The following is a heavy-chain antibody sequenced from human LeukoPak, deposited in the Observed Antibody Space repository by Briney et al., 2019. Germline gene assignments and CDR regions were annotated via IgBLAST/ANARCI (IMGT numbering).Heavy chain of an antibody. V-gene: IGHV4-38-2*02. Sequence: SETLSLTCTVSGYSISSGHYWGWIRQPPGKGLEWIATIYHSGSTYYNPSLQSRVAISVDTSKNQFSLRLRSVTAADTAVYYCARDYIMFDYYYMDVWGRGTTVTVSS. J-gene: IGHJ6*03. CDR2: IYHSGST. D-gene: IGHD2-8*01. CDR1: GYSISSGHY. CDR3: ARDYIMFDYYYMDV.